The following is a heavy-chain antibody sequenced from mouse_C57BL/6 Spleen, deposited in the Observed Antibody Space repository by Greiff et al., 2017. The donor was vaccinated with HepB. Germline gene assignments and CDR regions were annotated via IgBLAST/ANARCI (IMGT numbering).Heavy chain of an antibody. D-gene: IGHD2-5*01. Sequence: EVMLVESGPGMVKPSQSLSLTCTVTGYSITSGYDWHWIRHFPGKKLEWMGYISYSGSTNYNPSLKSRISITHDTSKNHFFLKLNSVTTEDTATYYCARYSNYGWYFDVWGTGTTVTVSS. CDR2: ISYSGST. CDR1: GYSITSGYD. V-gene: IGHV3-1*01. CDR3: ARYSNYGWYFDV. J-gene: IGHJ1*03.